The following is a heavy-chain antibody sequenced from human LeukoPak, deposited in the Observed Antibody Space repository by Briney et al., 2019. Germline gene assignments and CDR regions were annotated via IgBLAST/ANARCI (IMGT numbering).Heavy chain of an antibody. CDR3: ASHCNGGSCYSDYYYYMDV. D-gene: IGHD2-15*01. CDR2: IYYSGST. Sequence: PSETLSLTCTVSGGSISSYYWSWIRQPPGKGLEWIGYIYYSGSTDYNPSLKSRVTISVDTSKNQFSLNLRSVTAADTAVYYCASHCNGGSCYSDYYYYMDVWGKGTTVTVSS. CDR1: GGSISSYY. J-gene: IGHJ6*03. V-gene: IGHV4-59*12.